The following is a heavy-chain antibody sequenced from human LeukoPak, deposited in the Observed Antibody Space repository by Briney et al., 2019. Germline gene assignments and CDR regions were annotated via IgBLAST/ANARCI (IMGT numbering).Heavy chain of an antibody. Sequence: GGSLRLSCAASGFTFSSYSMNWVRQAPGKGLEWVSYISSSSSTIYYADSVKGRFTISRDNSKNTLYLQMNSLRAEDTAVYYCARVRGNDFWSGYPTDYWGQGTLVTVSS. J-gene: IGHJ4*02. V-gene: IGHV3-48*01. CDR2: ISSSSSTI. D-gene: IGHD3-3*01. CDR3: ARVRGNDFWSGYPTDY. CDR1: GFTFSSYS.